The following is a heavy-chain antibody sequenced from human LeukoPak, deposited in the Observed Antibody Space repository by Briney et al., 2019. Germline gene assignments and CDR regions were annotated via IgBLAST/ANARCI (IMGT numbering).Heavy chain of an antibody. D-gene: IGHD1-26*01. CDR2: INPNSGGT. CDR3: ALNSGSYYVHAFDI. CDR1: GYTFTGYY. V-gene: IGHV1-2*02. Sequence: ASVKVSCKASGYTFTGYYMHWVRQAPGQGLEWMGWINPNSGGTNYAQKFQGRVTMTRDTSISTAYMELSRLRSDDTAVYYCALNSGSYYVHAFDIWGQGTMVTVSS. J-gene: IGHJ3*02.